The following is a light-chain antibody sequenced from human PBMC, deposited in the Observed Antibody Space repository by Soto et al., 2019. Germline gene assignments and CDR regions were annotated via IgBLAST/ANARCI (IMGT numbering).Light chain of an antibody. CDR1: HSLVYSDGNTY. V-gene: IGKV2-30*01. CDR2: KVS. CDR3: MQGTHWPPA. Sequence: DVVMTQSPLSLPVTLGQPASISCRSSHSLVYSDGNTYLNRFQQRPGQSPRRLIYKVSIRDSGVPDRFSGSGSGTDFTLKISRVEAEDVGIYYCMQGTHWPPAFGQGTKVDIK. J-gene: IGKJ1*01.